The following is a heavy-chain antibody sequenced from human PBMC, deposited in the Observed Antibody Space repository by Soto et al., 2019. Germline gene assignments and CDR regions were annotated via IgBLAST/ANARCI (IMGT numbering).Heavy chain of an antibody. CDR2: INQDGSEK. J-gene: IGHJ4*02. D-gene: IGHD4-4*01. CDR1: GFTFSSYW. CDR3: ASSAYSKDGY. Sequence: LRLSCAASGFTFSSYWMSWVRQAPGKGLEWVANINQDGSEKNCLDSVKGRFTISRDNARRTLYLQMNSLRAEDTAVYYCASSAYSKDGYWGQGTLVTVSS. V-gene: IGHV3-7*01.